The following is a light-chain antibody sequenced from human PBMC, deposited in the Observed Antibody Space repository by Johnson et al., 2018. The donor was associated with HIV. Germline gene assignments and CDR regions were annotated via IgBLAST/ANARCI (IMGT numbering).Light chain of an antibody. CDR3: ATWDSSLSAFYV. V-gene: IGLV1-51*01. CDR1: SSNIGNNY. Sequence: QSVLTQPPSVSAAPGQKVTISCSGSSSNIGNNYVSWYQQLPGTAPKLLIYDNNKRPSGIPDRFSGSKSGTSATLGITGLQTGYEADYYCATWDSSLSAFYVFGTGTKVTVL. CDR2: DNN. J-gene: IGLJ1*01.